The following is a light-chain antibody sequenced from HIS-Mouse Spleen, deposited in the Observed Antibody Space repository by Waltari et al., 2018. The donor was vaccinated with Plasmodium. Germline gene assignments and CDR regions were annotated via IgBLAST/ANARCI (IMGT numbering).Light chain of an antibody. CDR3: QQRSNWPPIT. V-gene: IGKV3-11*01. J-gene: IGKJ5*01. CDR2: DAS. Sequence: EIVLTQSHAPLSLSPGERATLSCRASQSVSSYLAWYQQKPGQAPRLLIYDASNRATGIPARFSGSGSGTDFTLTISSLEPEDFAVYYCQQRSNWPPITFGQGTRLEIK. CDR1: QSVSSY.